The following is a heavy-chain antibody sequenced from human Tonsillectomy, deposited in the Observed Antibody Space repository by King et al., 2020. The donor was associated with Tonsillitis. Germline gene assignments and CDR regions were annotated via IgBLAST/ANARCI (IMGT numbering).Heavy chain of an antibody. D-gene: IGHD1-1*01. J-gene: IGHJ4*02. V-gene: IGHV3-9*01. CDR2: ISWNSCII. CDR1: GFTFDDYA. Sequence: GQLVESGGGLVQPGRSLRLSCAASGFTFDDYAMHWVRQAPGKGLEWVSSISWNSCIIVYADSVKGRFTISRDNAKNSLYLQMNSLIPEDTAFFYCAKGHSWDPKTEIDYWGQGTLVTVSS. CDR3: AKGHSWDPKTEIDY.